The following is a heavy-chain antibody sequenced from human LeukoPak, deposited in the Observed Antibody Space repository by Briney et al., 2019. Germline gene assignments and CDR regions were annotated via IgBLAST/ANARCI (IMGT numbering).Heavy chain of an antibody. V-gene: IGHV1-69*05. CDR2: IIPIFGTA. J-gene: IGHJ4*02. CDR3: ARGSYYDSSGYYYFGNEDY. CDR1: GGTFSSYA. Sequence: TVKVSCKASGGTFSSYAISWVRQAPGQGLEWMGRIIPIFGTANYAQKFQGRVTITTDESTSTAYMELSSLRSEDTAVYYCARGSYYDSSGYYYFGNEDYWGQGTLVTVSS. D-gene: IGHD3-22*01.